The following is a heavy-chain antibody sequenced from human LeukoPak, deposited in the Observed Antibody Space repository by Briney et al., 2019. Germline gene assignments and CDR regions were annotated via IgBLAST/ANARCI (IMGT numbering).Heavy chain of an antibody. CDR1: GFTFSSYA. D-gene: IGHD3-3*01. J-gene: IGHJ3*02. CDR3: ARGYSSLRFLEWLSPMDAFDI. V-gene: IGHV3-30-3*01. CDR2: ISYDGSNK. Sequence: GGSLRLSCAASGFTFSSYAMHWVRQAPGKGLEWVAVISYDGSNKYYADSVKGRFTISRDNSKNTLYLQMNSLRAKDTAVYYCARGYSSLRFLEWLSPMDAFDIWGQGTMVTVSS.